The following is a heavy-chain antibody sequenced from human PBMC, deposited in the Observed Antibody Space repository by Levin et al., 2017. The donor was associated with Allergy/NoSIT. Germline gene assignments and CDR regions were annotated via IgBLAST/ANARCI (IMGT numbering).Heavy chain of an antibody. CDR2: VHGSGST. V-gene: IGHV4-61*02. D-gene: IGHD7-27*01. CDR1: GASISTATYY. J-gene: IGHJ2*01. CDR3: ARRSLSGDDWYVDL. Sequence: SETLSLTCTVSGASISTATYYWSWLRQAAGKGLEWIGRVHGSGSTNYNPSLKSRVTISVDTSKNQFSLKLSSVTAADTAVYYCARRSLSGDDWYVDLWGRGTLVTVSS.